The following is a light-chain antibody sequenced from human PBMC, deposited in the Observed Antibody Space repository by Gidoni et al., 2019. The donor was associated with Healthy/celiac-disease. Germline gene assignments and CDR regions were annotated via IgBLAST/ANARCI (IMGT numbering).Light chain of an antibody. CDR1: QSVNSN. CDR2: GAS. CDR3: HQYNNWPLT. J-gene: IGKJ4*01. Sequence: EIVMTQSPATLSVSPGERATLSCRASQSVNSNLAWYQQKPGQAPRLLIYGASTRATGIPARFSGSGSGTDFTLTISSLQSEDFAVYYCHQYNNWPLTFGGGTKVEIK. V-gene: IGKV3-15*01.